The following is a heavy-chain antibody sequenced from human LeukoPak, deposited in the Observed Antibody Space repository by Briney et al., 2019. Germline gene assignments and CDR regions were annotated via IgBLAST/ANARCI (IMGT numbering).Heavy chain of an antibody. CDR1: GWSVSGYY. V-gene: IGHV4-34*01. CDR2: ISHTGGA. J-gene: IGHJ3*02. CDR3: AREDYGTGSYYRGDAFDI. Sequence: SETLSLTCAVSGWSVSGYYWTWVRQPPGKGLEWIGEISHTGGANYNPSLKSRVTIGLDTSKKQLSLKLESVTAADTAVYYCAREDYGTGSYYRGDAFDIWGHGTMVTVSS. D-gene: IGHD3-10*01.